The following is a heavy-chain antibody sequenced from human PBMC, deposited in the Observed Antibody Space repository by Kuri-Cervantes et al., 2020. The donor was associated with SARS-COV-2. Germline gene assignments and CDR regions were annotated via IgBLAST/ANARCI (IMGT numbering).Heavy chain of an antibody. D-gene: IGHD6-19*01. Sequence: GGSLRLSCAASGFTFSSYAMAWVRQAPGKGLEWVSDISVSGGDTHYADSVRGRFTISRDNSKNTLYLQVNSLRAEDTAVYFCAKVNGILGSAWYGRAHFDYWGQGTLVIVSS. CDR3: AKVNGILGSAWYGRAHFDY. J-gene: IGHJ4*02. CDR2: ISVSGGDT. V-gene: IGHV3-23*01. CDR1: GFTFSSYA.